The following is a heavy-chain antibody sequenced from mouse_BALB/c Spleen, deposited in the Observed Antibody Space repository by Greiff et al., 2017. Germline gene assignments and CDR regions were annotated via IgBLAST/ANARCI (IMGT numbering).Heavy chain of an antibody. D-gene: IGHD2-4*01. CDR1: GFNIKDTY. Sequence: VQLQQSGAELVKPGASVKLSCTASGFNIKDTYMHWVKQRPEQGLEWIGRIDPANGNTKYDPKFQGKATITADTSSNTAYLQLSSLTSEDTAFYYCARVDDYDSAWFAYWGQGTLVTVSA. CDR3: ARVDDYDSAWFAY. J-gene: IGHJ3*01. V-gene: IGHV14-3*02. CDR2: IDPANGNT.